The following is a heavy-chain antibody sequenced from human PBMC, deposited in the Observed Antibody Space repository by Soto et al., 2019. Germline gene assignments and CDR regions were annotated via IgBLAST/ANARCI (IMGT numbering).Heavy chain of an antibody. CDR2: ISSNGGST. J-gene: IGHJ6*03. D-gene: IGHD3-22*01. V-gene: IGHV3-64D*08. CDR3: VKAFHSGYPPYYYYYMDV. CDR1: GFTCSGYA. Sequence: GGSLRLCWSASGFTCSGYAMHWVRQAPGKGLEYFSSISSNGGSTYYADSVKGRFTISRDNSKNTLYLQMSSLRTEDTAVYYCVKAFHSGYPPYYYYYMDVWGKGTTVTVSS.